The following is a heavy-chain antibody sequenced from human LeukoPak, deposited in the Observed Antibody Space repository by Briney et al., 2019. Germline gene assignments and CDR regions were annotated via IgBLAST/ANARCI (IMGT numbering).Heavy chain of an antibody. J-gene: IGHJ4*02. CDR3: ARVFIAAAGTDY. D-gene: IGHD6-13*01. CDR2: INPNSGGT. V-gene: IGHV1-2*02. CDR1: GYTFTGYY. Sequence: ASAKVSCKASGYTFTGYYVHWVRQAPGQGLEWMGWINPNSGGTNYAQKFQGRVTMTRDTSISTAYMELSRLRSDDTAVYYCARVFIAAAGTDYWGQGTLVTVSS.